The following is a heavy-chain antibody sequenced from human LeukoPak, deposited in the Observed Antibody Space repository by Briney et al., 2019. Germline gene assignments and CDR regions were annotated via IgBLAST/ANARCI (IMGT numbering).Heavy chain of an antibody. CDR3: ARRPCGGDCYSNWYFDL. V-gene: IGHV4-30-4*01. D-gene: IGHD2-21*02. CDR1: GFSISSDDYY. Sequence: PSETLSLTCTASGFSISSDDYYWGWLRQRQGKGLEWFVYIYYSGTTYYNPSLKSRVTISVDTSKNPFSLKLSSVTAADTAVYYCARRPCGGDCYSNWYFDLWGRGTLVTVSS. CDR2: IYYSGTT. J-gene: IGHJ2*01.